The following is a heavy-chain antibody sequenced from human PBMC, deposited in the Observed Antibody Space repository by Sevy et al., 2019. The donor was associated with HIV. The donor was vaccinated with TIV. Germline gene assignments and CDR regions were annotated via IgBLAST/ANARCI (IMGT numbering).Heavy chain of an antibody. Sequence: TLSLTCSVSGGSISGSDYYWGWVRQPPGKGLEWIGSSYYSGSTYYNPSLKSRVTISVDTSKNHFSLKLSSVTAADTAVYYCARRRVEDYYGSGTPPLVNGAFDIWGQGTMVTVSS. CDR2: SYYSGST. CDR3: ARRRVEDYYGSGTPPLVNGAFDI. J-gene: IGHJ3*02. D-gene: IGHD3-10*01. V-gene: IGHV4-39*02. CDR1: GGSISGSDYY.